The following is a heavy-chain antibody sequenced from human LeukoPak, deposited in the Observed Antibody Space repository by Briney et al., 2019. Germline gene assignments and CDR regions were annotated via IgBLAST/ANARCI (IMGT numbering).Heavy chain of an antibody. CDR1: GDSVSSNSGA. V-gene: IGHV6-1*01. J-gene: IGHJ4*02. Sequence: SQTLSLTCAIFGDSVSSNSGAWNWVRQSPSRGLEWLGRAYYRSQWYNDYAFSVKGRIAINADTSKNHFSLQLNSVTPEDTAVYYCAREEAGTYGFQYWGQGTLVTVSS. CDR2: AYYRSQWYN. D-gene: IGHD3-10*01. CDR3: AREEAGTYGFQY.